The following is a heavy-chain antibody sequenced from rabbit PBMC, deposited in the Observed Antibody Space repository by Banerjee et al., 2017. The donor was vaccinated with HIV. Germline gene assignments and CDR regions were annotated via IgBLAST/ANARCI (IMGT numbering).Heavy chain of an antibody. V-gene: IGHV1S7*01. J-gene: IGHJ3*01. D-gene: IGHD2-1*01. CDR2: IYAGKGST. CDR1: GFDISGYH. CDR3: ARGDDDYGDPTRLDL. Sequence: QLKETGGGLVQPGGSLTLTCTASGFDISGYHMCWVRQAPGKGLEWIGIIYAGKGSTDYASWVNGRFTISSDNAQNTVDLQMNSLTAADTATYFCARGDDDYGDPTRLDLWGPGTLVTVS.